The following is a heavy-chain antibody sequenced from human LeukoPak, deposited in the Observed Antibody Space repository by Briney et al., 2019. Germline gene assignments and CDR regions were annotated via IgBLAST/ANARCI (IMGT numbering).Heavy chain of an antibody. CDR1: GFTFSSYG. V-gene: IGHV3-30*18. CDR3: AKAGYSSGWYGGYFDY. D-gene: IGHD6-19*01. Sequence: GGSLRLSCAASGFTFSSYGMHWVRQAPGKGLEWVAVISYDGSNKYYADSVKGRFTISRDNSKNTLYLQMNSLRAEDTAVYYCAKAGYSSGWYGGYFDYRGQGTLVTVSS. CDR2: ISYDGSNK. J-gene: IGHJ4*02.